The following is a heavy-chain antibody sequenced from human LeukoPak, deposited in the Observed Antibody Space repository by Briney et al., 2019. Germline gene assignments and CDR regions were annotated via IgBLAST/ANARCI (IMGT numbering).Heavy chain of an antibody. V-gene: IGHV3-21*01. CDR2: ISSSSSYI. J-gene: IGHJ4*02. CDR3: ATRTDIVGATAHVDY. Sequence: GGSLRLSCAASGFSFSSCSMNWVRQAPGKGLEWVSSISSSSSYIYYADSVKGRFTITRDNAKNSLYLQMNILRAEDTAVYYCATRTDIVGATAHVDYWGQGTLVTVSS. CDR1: GFSFSSCS. D-gene: IGHD1-26*01.